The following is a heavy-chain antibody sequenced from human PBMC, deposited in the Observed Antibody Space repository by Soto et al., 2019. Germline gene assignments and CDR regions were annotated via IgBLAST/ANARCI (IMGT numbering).Heavy chain of an antibody. CDR1: GYTFTSYY. CDR3: AGDNYYYDSSGYSWFDP. V-gene: IGHV1-46*03. Sequence: ASVKVSCKASGYTFTSYYMHWVRQAPGQGLEWMGIINPSGGSTSYAQKFQGRVTMTRDTSTSTVYMELSSLRSEDTAVYYCAGDNYYYDSSGYSWFDPWGQGTLVTVS. J-gene: IGHJ5*02. D-gene: IGHD3-22*01. CDR2: INPSGGST.